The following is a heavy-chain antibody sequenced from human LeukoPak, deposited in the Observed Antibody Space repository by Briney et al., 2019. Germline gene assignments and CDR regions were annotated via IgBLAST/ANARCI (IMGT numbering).Heavy chain of an antibody. CDR1: GYTFNTYG. Sequence: GASVKVSCKASGYTFNTYGVSWVRQAPGQGLEWMGWISAYNGNTNYLQKFQDRVTMTTDTSTTTAYMELRNLRSDDTAVYYCARNSPGRVAAMWLDSWGQGTLVTVSS. V-gene: IGHV1-18*01. CDR2: ISAYNGNT. D-gene: IGHD2-2*01. CDR3: ARNSPGRVAAMWLDS. J-gene: IGHJ5*01.